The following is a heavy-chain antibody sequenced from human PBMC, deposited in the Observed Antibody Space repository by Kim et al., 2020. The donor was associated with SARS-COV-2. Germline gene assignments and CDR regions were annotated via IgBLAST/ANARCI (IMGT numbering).Heavy chain of an antibody. V-gene: IGHV3-9*01. J-gene: IGHJ4*01. CDR2: ISWNSGSI. D-gene: IGHD3-22*01. Sequence: GGSLRLSCAASGFTFDDYAMHWVRQAPGKGLEGVSGISWNSGSIGYADSVKGRFTISRDNAKNSLYLPMNSLRAEDTALYYCAKEVDITMIVGIGSAFD. CDR3: AKEVDITMIVGIGSAFD. CDR1: GFTFDDYA.